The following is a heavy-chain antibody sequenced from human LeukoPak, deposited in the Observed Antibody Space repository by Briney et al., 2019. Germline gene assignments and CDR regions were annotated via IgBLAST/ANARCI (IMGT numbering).Heavy chain of an antibody. J-gene: IGHJ4*02. CDR2: INPNIGDT. CDR1: GYTFTDYH. CDR3: ARGNKGVANDY. V-gene: IGHV1-2*02. Sequence: ASVKVSCKASGYTFTDYHIHWVRQAPGQGLEWMGGINPNIGDTKYVQKFQGRVTMTRDTSISTAYMELSRLRSDDAAVYYCARGNKGVANDYWGQGTLVTVSS.